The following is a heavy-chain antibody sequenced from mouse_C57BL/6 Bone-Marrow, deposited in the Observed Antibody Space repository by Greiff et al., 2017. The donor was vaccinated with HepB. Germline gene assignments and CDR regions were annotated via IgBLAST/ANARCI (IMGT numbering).Heavy chain of an antibody. J-gene: IGHJ2*01. D-gene: IGHD1-1*01. CDR1: GFTFSSYA. Sequence: EVQVVESGGGLVKPGGSLKLSCAASGFTFSSYAMSWVRQTPEKRLEWVATISDGGSYTYYPDNVKGRFTISRDNAKNNLYLQMSHLKSEDTAMYYCASQSPIYYYGSSYLDYWGQGTTLTGSS. V-gene: IGHV5-4*01. CDR2: ISDGGSYT. CDR3: ASQSPIYYYGSSYLDY.